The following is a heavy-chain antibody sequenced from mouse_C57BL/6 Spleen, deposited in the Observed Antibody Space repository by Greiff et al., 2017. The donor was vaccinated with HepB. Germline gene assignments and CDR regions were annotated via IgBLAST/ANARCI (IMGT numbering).Heavy chain of an antibody. CDR1: GFSLTSYA. J-gene: IGHJ4*01. CDR3: ARKGIYYYGSSYYAMDY. V-gene: IGHV2-9-1*01. Sequence: VKLVESGPGLVAPSQSLSITCTVSGFSLTSYAISWVRQPPGKGLEWLGVIWTGGGTNYNSALKSRLSISKDNSKSQVFLKMNSLQTDDTARYYCARKGIYYYGSSYYAMDYWGQGTSVTVSS. CDR2: IWTGGGT. D-gene: IGHD1-1*01.